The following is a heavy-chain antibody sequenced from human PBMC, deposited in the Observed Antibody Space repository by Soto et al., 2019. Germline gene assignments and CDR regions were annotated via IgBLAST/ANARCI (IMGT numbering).Heavy chain of an antibody. D-gene: IGHD3-22*01. CDR1: GFTFSDYA. V-gene: IGHV3-23*01. Sequence: PGGSLRLSCAATGFTFSDYAMTWVRQAPGKGLQWVSSMSGRGDSTYYAASVKGRFTISRDNSKNTVYLQMNRLRAEDTAVYYCVKEHSSGGTYYFDYWGQGALVTVSS. CDR2: MSGRGDST. J-gene: IGHJ4*02. CDR3: VKEHSSGGTYYFDY.